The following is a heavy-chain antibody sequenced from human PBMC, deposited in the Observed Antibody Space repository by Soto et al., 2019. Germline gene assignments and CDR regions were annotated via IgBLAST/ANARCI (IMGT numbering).Heavy chain of an antibody. V-gene: IGHV3-74*01. D-gene: IGHD6-19*01. CDR1: GFTFSSYW. CDR2: INSDGSST. J-gene: IGHJ4*02. CDR3: ASPSSGWSRVDY. Sequence: PGGSLRLSCAASGFTFSSYWMHWVRQAPGKGLVWVSRINSDGSSTSYADSVKGRLTISRDNAKNTLYLQMNSLRAEDTAVNYCASPSSGWSRVDYWGQGTLVTVSS.